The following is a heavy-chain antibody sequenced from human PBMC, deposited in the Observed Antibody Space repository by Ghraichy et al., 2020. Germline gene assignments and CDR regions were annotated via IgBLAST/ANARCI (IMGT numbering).Heavy chain of an antibody. CDR1: GYTFTGNS. D-gene: IGHD1-26*01. Sequence: ALVKVSCKASGYTFTGNSIHWVRQAPGQGLDWVGLIKPYNGDTYYAQKYQGRVTMTRDTSIRTAYMELSRLTSDDTAVYYCARDISGSYDNWGQGTMVTVSS. CDR2: IKPYNGDT. J-gene: IGHJ3*02. CDR3: ARDISGSYDN. V-gene: IGHV1-2*02.